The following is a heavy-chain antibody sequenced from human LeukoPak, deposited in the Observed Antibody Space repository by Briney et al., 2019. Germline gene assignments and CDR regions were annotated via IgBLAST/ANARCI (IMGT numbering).Heavy chain of an antibody. V-gene: IGHV4-34*01. D-gene: IGHD5-18*01. CDR2: INHSGST. CDR1: GGSFSGYY. Sequence: PSETLSLTCAVYGGSFSGYYWSWIRQPPGEGLEWIGEINHSGSTNYNPSLKSRVTISVDTSKNQFSLKLSSVTAADTAVYYCARLAVDTAMVHYYYYGMDVWGQGTTVTVSS. CDR3: ARLAVDTAMVHYYYYGMDV. J-gene: IGHJ6*02.